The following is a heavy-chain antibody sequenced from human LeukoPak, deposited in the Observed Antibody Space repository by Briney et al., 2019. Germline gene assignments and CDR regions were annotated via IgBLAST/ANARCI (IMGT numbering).Heavy chain of an antibody. D-gene: IGHD1-26*01. CDR3: ARFSGSNLFAY. J-gene: IGHJ4*02. Sequence: GGSLRLSCVASGFTFSHYSMNWVRQAPGKGLEWVSSIRFTGSYIYYADSVKGRFTISRDDAKNSLYLQMNSLRAEDTAVYYCARFSGSNLFAYWGQGTLVTVSS. V-gene: IGHV3-21*01. CDR1: GFTFSHYS. CDR2: IRFTGSYI.